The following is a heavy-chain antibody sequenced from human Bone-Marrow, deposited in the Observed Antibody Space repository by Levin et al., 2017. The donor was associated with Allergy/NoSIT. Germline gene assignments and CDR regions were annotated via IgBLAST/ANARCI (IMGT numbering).Heavy chain of an antibody. CDR2: ISDYNGNI. CDR1: AYTFTIYG. J-gene: IGHJ4*02. CDR3: VRAMGYYYDGRGYYYGDY. V-gene: IGHV1-18*01. D-gene: IGHD3-22*01. Sequence: ASVKVSCKASAYTFTIYGISWVRQAPGQGLEWMGWISDYNGNINYAQKFQGRVTMTTDTSTNTTYMELRSLRSDDTAVYFCVRAMGYYYDGRGYYYGDYWGQGTLVTVSS.